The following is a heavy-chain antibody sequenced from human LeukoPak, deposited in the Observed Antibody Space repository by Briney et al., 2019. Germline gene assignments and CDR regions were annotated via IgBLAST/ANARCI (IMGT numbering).Heavy chain of an antibody. CDR1: GFTVSSNL. Sequence: PGGSLRLSCAASGFTVSSNLMSWVRQAPGKGLEWVSVIYSGDYTYYADSVKGRFTISRDNSKNTLYLHMNNLRAEDTAVYYCARAGSYYPFDYWGQGTLVTVSS. CDR2: IYSGDYT. V-gene: IGHV3-53*01. J-gene: IGHJ4*02. CDR3: ARAGSYYPFDY. D-gene: IGHD3-10*01.